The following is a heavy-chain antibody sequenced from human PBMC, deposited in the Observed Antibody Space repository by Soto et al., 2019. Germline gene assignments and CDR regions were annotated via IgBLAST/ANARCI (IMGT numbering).Heavy chain of an antibody. V-gene: IGHV1-46*01. CDR2: INPSGGST. D-gene: IGHD2-15*01. J-gene: IGHJ6*02. CDR3: ASLGYCSGGSCYGMDV. CDR1: GYTFTSYY. Sequence: ASVKVSCKASGYTFTSYYMHWVRQAPGQGLEWMGIINPSGGSTSYAQKFQGRVTMTRDTSTSTVYMELSSLRSEDTAVYYCASLGYCSGGSCYGMDVWGLGTTVTSP.